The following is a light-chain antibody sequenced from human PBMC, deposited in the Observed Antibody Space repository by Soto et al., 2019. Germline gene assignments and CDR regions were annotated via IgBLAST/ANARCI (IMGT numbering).Light chain of an antibody. V-gene: IGLV2-14*01. CDR2: EVS. Sequence: LTQPASVSGSPGQSITISCTGTSSDVGGYNYVSWYQQHPGKAPKLMIYEVSNRPSGVSNRFSGSKSANTPSLTISGLQAEEEAEYYCSSYKSSSTYVFGSGTKVTV. J-gene: IGLJ1*01. CDR3: SSYKSSSTYV. CDR1: SSDVGGYNY.